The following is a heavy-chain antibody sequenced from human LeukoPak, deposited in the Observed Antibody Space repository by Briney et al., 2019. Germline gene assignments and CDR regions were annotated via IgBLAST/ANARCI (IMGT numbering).Heavy chain of an antibody. CDR2: IYPGDSDT. CDR1: GYSFTSHW. V-gene: IGHV5-51*01. D-gene: IGHD2-21*02. Sequence: GESLKISCKGSGYSFTSHWIGWVRQMPGKGLEWMGIIYPGDSDTRYSPSFQGQVTISADKSISTAYLQWSSLKASDTAMYYCARQVAVYCGGDCYSAEYFQHWGQGTLVTVSS. J-gene: IGHJ1*01. CDR3: ARQVAVYCGGDCYSAEYFQH.